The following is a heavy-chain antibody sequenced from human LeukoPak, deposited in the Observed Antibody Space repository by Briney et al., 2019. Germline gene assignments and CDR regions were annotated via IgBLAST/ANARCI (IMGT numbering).Heavy chain of an antibody. CDR2: ISGSGGST. J-gene: IGHJ4*02. CDR3: AKDLWRDAHFDY. Sequence: PGGSLRLSCAASGFTFSSYSMNWVRQAPGKGLEWVSAISGSGGSTYYADSVKGRFTISRDNSKNTLYLQMNSLRAEDTAVYYCAKDLWRDAHFDYWGQGTLVTVSS. D-gene: IGHD2-21*01. CDR1: GFTFSSYS. V-gene: IGHV3-23*01.